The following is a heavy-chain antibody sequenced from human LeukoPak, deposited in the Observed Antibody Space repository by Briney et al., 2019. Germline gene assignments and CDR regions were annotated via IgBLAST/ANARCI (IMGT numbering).Heavy chain of an antibody. J-gene: IGHJ4*02. CDR2: LYYSGST. CDR1: GGSISSSNYY. V-gene: IGHV4-39*01. D-gene: IGHD5-12*01. CDR3: ARRRIVATIDY. Sequence: SETLSLTCTVSGGSISSSNYYWGWIRQPPGKGLEWIGSLYYSGSTYYNPSLKSRVTISVDTSKNQFSLKLSSVTAADTAVYYCARRRIVATIDYWGQGTLVTVPS.